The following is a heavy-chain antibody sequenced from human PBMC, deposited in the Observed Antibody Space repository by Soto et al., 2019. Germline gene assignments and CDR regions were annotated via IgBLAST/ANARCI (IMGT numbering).Heavy chain of an antibody. J-gene: IGHJ6*02. Sequence: ASVKVSCKTSGYTFTNYGISWVRQAPGQGLEWMGWISAYNGNTNYAQKLQGRVTMTTDTSTSTAYMELRSLRSDDTAVYYCARGGGRLQPYYYYGMDVWGQGTTVTVSS. D-gene: IGHD4-4*01. CDR1: GYTFTNYG. CDR3: ARGGGRLQPYYYYGMDV. CDR2: ISAYNGNT. V-gene: IGHV1-18*01.